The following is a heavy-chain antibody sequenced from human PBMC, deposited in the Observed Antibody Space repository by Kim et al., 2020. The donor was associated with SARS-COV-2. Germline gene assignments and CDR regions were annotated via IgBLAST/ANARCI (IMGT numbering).Heavy chain of an antibody. CDR3: TRDVDWLFFDY. J-gene: IGHJ4*02. D-gene: IGHD3-9*01. CDR2: ISHDGTTT. CDR1: GFSYSNVV. V-gene: IGHV3-74*01. Sequence: GGSLRLSCAVSGFSYSNVVMHWVRQAPGKGPEWVARISHDGTTTNYADSVNGRFLVSRDNSKNTLYLQMDSLRVNDTAIYYCTRDVDWLFFDYWGPGTLAT.